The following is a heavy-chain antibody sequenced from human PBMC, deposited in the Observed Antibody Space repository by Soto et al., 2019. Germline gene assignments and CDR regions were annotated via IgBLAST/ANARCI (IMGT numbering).Heavy chain of an antibody. J-gene: IGHJ4*02. CDR1: GGSISSAKFY. CDR3: SSEGGDGVDY. V-gene: IGHV4-31*03. D-gene: IGHD3-16*01. CDR2: IYYSGDT. Sequence: SETLSLTCTVSGGSISSAKFYWTWIRQHPGEGLEWIGYIYYSGDTYSNPSLKSRVSISIGTSENQFSLRLTSVTVADTAVYCCSSEGGDGVDYWGQGTLVTVSS.